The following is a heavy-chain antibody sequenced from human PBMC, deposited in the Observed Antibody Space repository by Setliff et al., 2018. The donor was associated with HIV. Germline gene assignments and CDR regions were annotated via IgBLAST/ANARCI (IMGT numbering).Heavy chain of an antibody. CDR2: MHYDGVTT. D-gene: IGHD3-3*01. V-gene: IGHV3-30*12. CDR3: ARGRVLEWLLNH. J-gene: IGHJ4*02. CDR1: GFNVEKSS. Sequence: PGGSLRLSCEASGFNVEKSSMHWIRQAPGKGLEWVAVMHYDGVTTYYADSVKGRFTISRDGSKNMIFLQMNSLRVDDTAVYYCARGRVLEWLLNHWGQGTRVTVSS.